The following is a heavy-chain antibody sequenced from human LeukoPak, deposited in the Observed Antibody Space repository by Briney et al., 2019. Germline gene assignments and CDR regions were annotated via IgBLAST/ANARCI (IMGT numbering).Heavy chain of an antibody. J-gene: IGHJ6*02. CDR3: AAAYDSGTYYYYYGMDV. CDR1: GYTFTNSA. Sequence: VASVKVSCKASGYTFTNSAVQWVRQTRGQRLEWIGWIVVGSGNTNYAQKFQERVTITRDMSTSTAYVELRSLRSEDTAVYYCAAAYDSGTYYYYYGMDVWGQGTTVTVSS. V-gene: IGHV1-58*01. D-gene: IGHD3-22*01. CDR2: IVVGSGNT.